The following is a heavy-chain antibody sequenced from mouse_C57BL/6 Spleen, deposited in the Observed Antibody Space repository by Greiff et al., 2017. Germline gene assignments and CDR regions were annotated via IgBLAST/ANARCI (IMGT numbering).Heavy chain of an antibody. CDR1: GYAFSSSW. CDR3: AIILPRFAY. CDR2: IYPGDGDT. V-gene: IGHV1-82*01. D-gene: IGHD5-1*01. Sequence: QVQLKQSGPELVKPGASVKISCKASGYAFSSSWMNWVKQRPGKGLEWIGRIYPGDGDTNYNGKFKGKATLTADKSSSTAYMQLSSLTSEDSAVYFCAIILPRFAYWGQGTLVTVSA. J-gene: IGHJ3*01.